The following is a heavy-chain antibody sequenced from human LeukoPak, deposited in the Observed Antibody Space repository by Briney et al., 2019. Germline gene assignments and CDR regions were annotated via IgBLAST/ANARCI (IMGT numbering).Heavy chain of an antibody. D-gene: IGHD5-18*01. J-gene: IGHJ4*02. CDR3: ASTGIQLWPTSGGDSDY. CDR2: IYYSGST. V-gene: IGHV4-39*07. Sequence: PSETLSLTCTVSGGSISSSSYYWGWIRQPPGKGLEWIGSIYYSGSTYYNPSLKRRVTISVDTSKNQFSLKLSSVTAADTAVYYCASTGIQLWPTSGGDSDYWGQGTLVTVSS. CDR1: GGSISSSSYY.